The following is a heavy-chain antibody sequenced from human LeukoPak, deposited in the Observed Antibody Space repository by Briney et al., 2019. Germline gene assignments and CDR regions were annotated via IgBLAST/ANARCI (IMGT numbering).Heavy chain of an antibody. CDR3: ARESVDTAMVYFDY. D-gene: IGHD5-18*01. CDR1: GGSISSYY. J-gene: IGHJ4*02. CDR2: IYYSGST. Sequence: SEPLSLTCTVSGGSISSYYWSWLRQPPGKGLEWIGYIYYSGSTNYNPSLKSRVTISVDTSKNQFSLKLSSVTAADTAVYYCARESVDTAMVYFDYWGQGTLVTVSS. V-gene: IGHV4-59*01.